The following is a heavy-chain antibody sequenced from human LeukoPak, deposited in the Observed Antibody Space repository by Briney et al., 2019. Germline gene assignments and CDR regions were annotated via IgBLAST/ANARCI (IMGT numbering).Heavy chain of an antibody. D-gene: IGHD2-2*01. CDR3: ARLRIIVVVPAANYYMDV. Sequence: SETLSLTCTVSGGSISSSSYYWGWIRQPPGKGLEWIGSIYYSGSTYYNPSLKSRVTISVDTSKNQFSLKLSSVTAADTGVYYCARLRIIVVVPAANYYMDVWGKGTTVTVSS. J-gene: IGHJ6*03. CDR1: GGSISSSSYY. CDR2: IYYSGST. V-gene: IGHV4-39*01.